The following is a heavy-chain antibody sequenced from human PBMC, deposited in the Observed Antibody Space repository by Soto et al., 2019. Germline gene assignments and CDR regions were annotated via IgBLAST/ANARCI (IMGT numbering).Heavy chain of an antibody. J-gene: IGHJ6*02. V-gene: IGHV4-34*01. D-gene: IGHD4-17*01. CDR3: ARVTRGDYLLTFSLRGMDV. CDR1: GGSFSGYY. CDR2: INDSGIN. Sequence: QVQLQQWGAGLLKPSETLSLTCSVYGGSFSGYYWSWIRQPPGKGLEWIGEINDSGINNYNPSLKIRVTMSVDTSKNPLSLKLNSVTAADTAVYYCARVTRGDYLLTFSLRGMDVWGQGTTVTVSS.